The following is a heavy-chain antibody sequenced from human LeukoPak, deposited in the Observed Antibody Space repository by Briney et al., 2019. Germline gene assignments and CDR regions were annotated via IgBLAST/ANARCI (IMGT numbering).Heavy chain of an antibody. CDR3: ARQDSSGYYFDY. CDR1: GYSISSGYY. CDR2: IYHSGNT. D-gene: IGHD3-22*01. J-gene: IGHJ4*02. V-gene: IGHV4-38-2*01. Sequence: PSETLSLTCDVSGYSISSGYYWGWIRQPPGKGLEWIGNIYHSGNTYYNASLKSRATISVDTSKNQFSLKLSSVTAADTAVYYCARQDSSGYYFDYWGQGTLVTVSS.